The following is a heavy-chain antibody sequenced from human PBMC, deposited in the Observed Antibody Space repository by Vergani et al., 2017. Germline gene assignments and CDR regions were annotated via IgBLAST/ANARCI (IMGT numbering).Heavy chain of an antibody. D-gene: IGHD1-7*01. J-gene: IGHJ5*02. CDR2: MNPNSGNT. V-gene: IGHV1-8*01. Sequence: QVQLVQSGAEVKKPGASVKVSCKASGYTFTSYDINWVRQATGQGLEWMGWMNPNSGNTGYAQKFQGRVTMTRNTSISTAYMELSSLRSEDTAVYYCARAPKSSGTKPRNWCDPWGQGTLVTVSS. CDR1: GYTFTSYD. CDR3: ARAPKSSGTKPRNWCDP.